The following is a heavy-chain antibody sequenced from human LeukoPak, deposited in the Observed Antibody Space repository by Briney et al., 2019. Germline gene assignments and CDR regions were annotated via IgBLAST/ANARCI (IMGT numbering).Heavy chain of an antibody. D-gene: IGHD6-19*01. Sequence: SGPTLVNRTETLTLTCTVSGFSLSNARMGVSWIRQPPGKALEWLAHIFSNDENSYSTSLKSRLTISKDTSKSQVVLTMTSMDPVDTATYYCARIQYTSGWTFDYWGQGTLVTVSS. V-gene: IGHV2-26*01. CDR3: ARIQYTSGWTFDY. CDR2: IFSNDEN. J-gene: IGHJ4*02. CDR1: GFSLSNARMG.